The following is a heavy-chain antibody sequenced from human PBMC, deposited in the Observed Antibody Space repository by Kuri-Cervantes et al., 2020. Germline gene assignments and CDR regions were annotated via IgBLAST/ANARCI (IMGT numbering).Heavy chain of an antibody. Sequence: SETLSLTCTISGGSISSTYYWSWIRQPPGQGLEWIGYMYYSGSTNYNPSLKSRVTISADTSKNQFSLKLTSVTAADTAVYYCARGRRHLGTHNAFDIWGQGTMVTVSS. CDR3: ARGRRHLGTHNAFDI. J-gene: IGHJ3*02. CDR1: GGSISSTYY. CDR2: MYYSGST. D-gene: IGHD7-27*01. V-gene: IGHV4-61*01.